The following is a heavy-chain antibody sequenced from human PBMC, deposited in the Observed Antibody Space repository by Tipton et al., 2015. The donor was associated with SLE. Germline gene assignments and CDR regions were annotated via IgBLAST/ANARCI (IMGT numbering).Heavy chain of an antibody. Sequence: SLRLSCAASGFTFSSYSMNWVRQAPGKGLEWVSSISSSSSYIYYADSVKGRFTISRDNAKNSLYLQMNSLRAEDTALYYCARELIVGANAFDIWGQGTMVTVSS. D-gene: IGHD1-26*01. CDR3: ARELIVGANAFDI. CDR2: ISSSSSYI. J-gene: IGHJ3*02. CDR1: GFTFSSYS. V-gene: IGHV3-21*04.